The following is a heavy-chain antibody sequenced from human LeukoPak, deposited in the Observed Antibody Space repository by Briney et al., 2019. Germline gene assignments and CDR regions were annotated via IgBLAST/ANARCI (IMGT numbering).Heavy chain of an antibody. Sequence: GGSLRLSCAASGFTFSSYAMHWVRQAPGKGLEWVAVISYDGSNKYYADSVKGRFTISRDNSKNTLYLQMNSLRAEDTAVYYCARDVSLWGQGTLVTVSS. V-gene: IGHV3-30*14. CDR2: ISYDGSNK. CDR1: GFTFSSYA. D-gene: IGHD2/OR15-2a*01. CDR3: ARDVSL. J-gene: IGHJ4*02.